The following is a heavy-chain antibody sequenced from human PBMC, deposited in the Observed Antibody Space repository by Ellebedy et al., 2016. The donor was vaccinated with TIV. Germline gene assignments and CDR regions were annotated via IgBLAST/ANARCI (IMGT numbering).Heavy chain of an antibody. CDR1: GFTFSRYG. J-gene: IGHJ3*01. CDR3: ATDYIGNSGAYDT. D-gene: IGHD4-23*01. CDR2: SSHDGKDT. Sequence: GESLKISCAVSGFTFSRYGFHWVRQAPGEGLAWVAASSHDGKDTFYAASVKGRFTISRDNSMKTVNVEMNSLRPEDTAVYFCATDYIGNSGAYDTWGQGTLVIVSS. V-gene: IGHV3-30*03.